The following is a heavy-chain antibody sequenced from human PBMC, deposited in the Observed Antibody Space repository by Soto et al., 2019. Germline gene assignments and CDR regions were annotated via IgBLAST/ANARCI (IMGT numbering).Heavy chain of an antibody. CDR2: IWNDGSGY. J-gene: IGHJ6*02. D-gene: IGHD6-13*01. CDR1: GFTFNNYG. CDR3: ARRQISPPTRGAAAARGGMDV. V-gene: IGHV3-33*01. Sequence: QAQLVESGGGVVQPGGSLRLSCAASGFTFNNYGMHWVRQAPGKGLEWVAVIWNDGSGYYYANSVKGRFTISRDNSKNTLYLQMSSLRAEDTAVHFCARRQISPPTRGAAAARGGMDVWGHGTTVTVSS.